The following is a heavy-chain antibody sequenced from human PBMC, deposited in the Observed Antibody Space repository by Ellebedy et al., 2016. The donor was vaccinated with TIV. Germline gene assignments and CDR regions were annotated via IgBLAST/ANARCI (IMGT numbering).Heavy chain of an antibody. CDR1: GFTFSSYA. CDR3: AGSNWYGGGFDY. CDR2: ISSDGSSK. Sequence: GESLKISCAASGFTFSSYAMHWVRQAPGKGLEWVAVISSDGSSKYYADSVKGRFTVSRDNSKNALFLQLNSLRVEDTAAFYCAGSNWYGGGFDYWGLGTLVTVSS. D-gene: IGHD6-13*01. V-gene: IGHV3-30-3*01. J-gene: IGHJ4*02.